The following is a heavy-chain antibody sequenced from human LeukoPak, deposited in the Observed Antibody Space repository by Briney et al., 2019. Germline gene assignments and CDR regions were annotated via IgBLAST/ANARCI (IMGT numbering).Heavy chain of an antibody. Sequence: GGSLRLSCAAPGFTFSSCNMIWVRQPPGKGLEWISYINSGSSTIYYADSVEGRFTISRDSAKNSLYLQMNSLRDEDTAVYYCARVAAGYSVNYFDYWGQGTLVTVSS. J-gene: IGHJ4*02. CDR1: GFTFSSCN. CDR2: INSGSSTI. CDR3: ARVAAGYSVNYFDY. D-gene: IGHD4-23*01. V-gene: IGHV3-48*02.